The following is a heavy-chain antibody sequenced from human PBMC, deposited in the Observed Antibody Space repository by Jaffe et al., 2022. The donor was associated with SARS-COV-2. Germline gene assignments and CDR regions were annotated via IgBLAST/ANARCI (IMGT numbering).Heavy chain of an antibody. CDR2: ISYDGSNK. CDR3: ARALAARRGWFDP. CDR1: GFTFSSYA. V-gene: IGHV3-30-3*01. D-gene: IGHD6-6*01. J-gene: IGHJ5*02. Sequence: QVQLVESGGGVVQPGRSLRLSCAASGFTFSSYAMHWVRQAPGKGLEWVAVISYDGSNKYYADSVKGRFTISRDNSKNTLYLQMNSLRAEDTAVYYCARALAARRGWFDPWGQGTLVTVSS.